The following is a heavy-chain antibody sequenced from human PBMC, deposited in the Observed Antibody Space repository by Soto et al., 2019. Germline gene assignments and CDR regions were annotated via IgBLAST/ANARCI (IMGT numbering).Heavy chain of an antibody. J-gene: IGHJ5*02. Sequence: QVQLQESGPGLVKPSQTLSLTCSVSGGSISSGHYYWSWIRQPPGKGLEWIGYISYSGSTYYNPSLKSRVTISVDTSKNQFSLKLSSVTAADTAVYHCARLRLEVLQPRSNWFAPWGQGTLVTVSS. D-gene: IGHD2-8*02. CDR1: GGSISSGHYY. V-gene: IGHV4-30-4*01. CDR2: ISYSGST. CDR3: ARLRLEVLQPRSNWFAP.